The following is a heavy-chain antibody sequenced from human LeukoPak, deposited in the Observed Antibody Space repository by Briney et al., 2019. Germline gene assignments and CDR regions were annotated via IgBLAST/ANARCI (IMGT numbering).Heavy chain of an antibody. V-gene: IGHV1-2*02. J-gene: IGHJ4*02. CDR2: MHPGNGNT. CDR3: AREGSYCVGGDCYSFDF. CDR1: GYRFISNY. Sequence: ASVKVSCKASGYRFISNYIQWVRQAPGLGPQWMGWMHPGNGNTRYAEKFQGRVTMTRDTSINTAYMDLSSLRSDDTAVYYCAREGSYCVGGDCYSFDFWGQGTLITVSS. D-gene: IGHD2-21*02.